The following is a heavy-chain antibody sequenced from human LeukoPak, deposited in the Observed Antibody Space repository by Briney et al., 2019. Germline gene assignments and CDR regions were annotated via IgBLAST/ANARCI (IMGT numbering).Heavy chain of an antibody. J-gene: IGHJ4*01. CDR3: ARQGYDSGFDY. CDR2: LFSGGDT. Sequence: PGGSLRLSCAASGFSFSRYYMSWVRQAPGKGLEWVSVLFSGGDTYYADSVKDRFSIYRDSSRETLFLQMNNLRADDTAVYYCARQGYDSGFDYWGHGTMVTVSS. V-gene: IGHV3-66*04. CDR1: GFSFSRYY. D-gene: IGHD5-12*01.